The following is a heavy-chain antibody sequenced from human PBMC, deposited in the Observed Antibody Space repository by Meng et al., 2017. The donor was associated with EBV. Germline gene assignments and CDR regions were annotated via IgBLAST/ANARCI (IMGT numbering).Heavy chain of an antibody. CDR3: ARGPYYYDSSGYYYGEFDP. CDR2: LIPMSDAP. J-gene: IGHJ5*02. CDR1: GGPFRGDA. Sequence: VQLGVSGAGLKKPGSPVKVSCKAHGGPFRGDAGSWVRQAPGQGLEWMGGLIPMSDAPHYAQKFQGRVTMTADESTNTHYMDLSGLRFEDTAVYYCARGPYYYDSSGYYYGEFDPWGQGTLVTVSS. D-gene: IGHD3-22*01. V-gene: IGHV1-69*01.